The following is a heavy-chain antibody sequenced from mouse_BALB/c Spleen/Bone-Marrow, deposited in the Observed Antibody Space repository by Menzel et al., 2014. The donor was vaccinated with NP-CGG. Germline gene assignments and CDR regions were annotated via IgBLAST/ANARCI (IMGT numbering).Heavy chain of an antibody. V-gene: IGHV4-1*02. J-gene: IGHJ3*01. CDR2: INPDRRTI. Sequence: EVQLVESGGGLVQPGGSLKLSCAASGFDFSTFWMSWVRQAPGKGLEWIGEINPDRRTINYSPSLKDKFVISRDNAKNTPYLLMSKVRSEDTALYYCARLHYYGYGAYWGQGTLVTVSA. CDR3: ARLHYYGYGAY. CDR1: GFDFSTFW. D-gene: IGHD1-2*01.